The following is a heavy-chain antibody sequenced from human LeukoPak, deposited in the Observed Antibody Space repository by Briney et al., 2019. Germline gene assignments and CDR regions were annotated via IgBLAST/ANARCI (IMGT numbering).Heavy chain of an antibody. Sequence: GGSLRLFCAASGFTFSSYAMSWVRQAPGKGLEWVAAISGSGGSTYYADSVKGRFTISRDNSKNTLYLQMNSLRAEDTAVYYCAKDGLYCSSTSRYNYHYYIDVWGKGTTVTVSS. V-gene: IGHV3-23*01. CDR1: GFTFSSYA. CDR2: ISGSGGST. J-gene: IGHJ6*03. CDR3: AKDGLYCSSTSRYNYHYYIDV. D-gene: IGHD2-2*02.